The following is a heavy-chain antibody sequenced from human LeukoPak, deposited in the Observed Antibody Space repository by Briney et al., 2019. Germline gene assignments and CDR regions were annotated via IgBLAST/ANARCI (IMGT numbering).Heavy chain of an antibody. Sequence: PSETLSLTRTVSGGSIRSYYWSWIRQPPGKGLEWIGYIYYSGSTKYNPSLKSRATISVDTSKNQFSLKLNSVTAADTAVYYCASGSYYFDYWGQGTLVTVSS. CDR2: IYYSGST. V-gene: IGHV4-59*08. CDR1: GGSIRSYY. CDR3: ASGSYYFDY. J-gene: IGHJ4*02. D-gene: IGHD1-26*01.